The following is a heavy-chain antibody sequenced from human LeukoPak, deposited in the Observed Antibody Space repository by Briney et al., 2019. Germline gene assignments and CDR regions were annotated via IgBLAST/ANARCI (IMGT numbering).Heavy chain of an antibody. CDR1: GGSISSYY. D-gene: IGHD6-19*01. Sequence: PSGTLSLTCTVSGGSISSYYWSWIRQPPGKGLEWIGYIYYSGSTNYNPSLKSRVTISVDTSKNQFSLKLSSVTAADTAVYYCARLRPTIAVAGTGSWFDPWGQGTLVTVSS. CDR3: ARLRPTIAVAGTGSWFDP. J-gene: IGHJ5*02. V-gene: IGHV4-59*08. CDR2: IYYSGST.